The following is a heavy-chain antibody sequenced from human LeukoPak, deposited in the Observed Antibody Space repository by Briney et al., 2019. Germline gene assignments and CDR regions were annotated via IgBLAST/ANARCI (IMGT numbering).Heavy chain of an antibody. J-gene: IGHJ4*02. CDR1: GYTFTSYD. V-gene: IGHV1-8*01. D-gene: IGHD3-9*01. CDR3: ARRVGRRYFDWLSAHPFDY. CDR2: MNPNSGNT. Sequence: ASVKVSCKASGYTFTSYDISWVRQATGQGLEWMGWMNPNSGNTGYAQKFQGRVTMTRNTSISTAYMELSSLRSEDTAVYYCARRVGRRYFDWLSAHPFDYWGQGTLVTVSS.